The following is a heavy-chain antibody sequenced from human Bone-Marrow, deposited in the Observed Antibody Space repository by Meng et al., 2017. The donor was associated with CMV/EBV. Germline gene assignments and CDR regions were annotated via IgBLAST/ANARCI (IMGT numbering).Heavy chain of an antibody. Sequence: GESLKISCAASGFPFSSYAMSWVRQAPGKGLEWVAFIRYDGSNKYYADSVKGRFTISRDNSKNTLYLQMNSLRAEDTAVYYCAKEAKYSSGWPGGMDVWGQGTTVTVSS. J-gene: IGHJ6*02. D-gene: IGHD6-19*01. V-gene: IGHV3-30*02. CDR1: GFPFSSYA. CDR2: IRYDGSNK. CDR3: AKEAKYSSGWPGGMDV.